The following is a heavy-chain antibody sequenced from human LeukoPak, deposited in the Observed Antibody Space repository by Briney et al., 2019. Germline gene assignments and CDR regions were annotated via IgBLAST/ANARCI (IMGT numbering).Heavy chain of an antibody. CDR1: GFTFSSYA. Sequence: PGGSLRLSCAASGFTFSSYAMHWVRQAPGKGLEWVAVISYDGSNKYYADSVKGRFTISRDNSKNTLFLQMNSLRPEDTAVYYCARAPVWSGYSWYFDYWGQGSLVTVSS. J-gene: IGHJ4*02. CDR3: ARAPVWSGYSWYFDY. D-gene: IGHD3-3*01. V-gene: IGHV3-30*04. CDR2: ISYDGSNK.